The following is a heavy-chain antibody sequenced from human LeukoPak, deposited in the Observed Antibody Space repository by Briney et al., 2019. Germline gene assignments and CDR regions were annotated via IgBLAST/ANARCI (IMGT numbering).Heavy chain of an antibody. CDR1: GGSISSYY. CDR3: ARYSSDHDGRHFEF. CDR2: IFYNGNT. V-gene: IGHV4-59*01. Sequence: SETLSLTCTVSGGSISSYYWSWLRQPPGKGLEWVGWIFYNGNTNYNSSLKSRLTMSVDASKNQFYLKLNSVTAADTAVYYCARYSSDHDGRHFEFWGQGILVTVSS. D-gene: IGHD2-21*01. J-gene: IGHJ4*02.